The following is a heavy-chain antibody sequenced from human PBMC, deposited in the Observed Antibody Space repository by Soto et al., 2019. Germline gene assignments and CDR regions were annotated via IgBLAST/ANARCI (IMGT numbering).Heavy chain of an antibody. CDR2: INPNSGGT. CDR3: ARDPYIVVVPAAPDYGMDV. J-gene: IGHJ6*02. Sequence: ASVKVSCKASGYTLTGYYMHWVRQAPGQGLEWMGWINPNSGGTNYAQKFQGWVTMTRDTSISTAYMELSRLRSEDTAVYYCARDPYIVVVPAAPDYGMDVWGQGTTVTVSS. V-gene: IGHV1-2*04. CDR1: GYTLTGYY. D-gene: IGHD2-2*01.